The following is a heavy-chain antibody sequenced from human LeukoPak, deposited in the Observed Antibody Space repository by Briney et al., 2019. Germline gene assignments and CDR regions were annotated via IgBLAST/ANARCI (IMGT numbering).Heavy chain of an antibody. CDR3: AASPGSYYSYYFDY. J-gene: IGHJ4*02. V-gene: IGHV1-58*01. CDR2: IVVGSGNT. Sequence: AASVKVSCKASGFTFTSSAVQWVRQARGQRLEWIGWIVVGSGNTNNAQKFQERVTITRDMSTSTAYMELSSLRSEDTAVYYCAASPGSYYSYYFDYWGQGTLVTVSS. D-gene: IGHD1-26*01. CDR1: GFTFTSSA.